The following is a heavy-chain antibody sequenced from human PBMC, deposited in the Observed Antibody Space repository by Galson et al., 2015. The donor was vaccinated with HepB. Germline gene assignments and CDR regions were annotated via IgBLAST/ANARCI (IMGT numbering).Heavy chain of an antibody. CDR1: GVSVSSGVYP. V-gene: IGHV4-39*01. CDR2: VFYGGNI. J-gene: IGHJ4*02. CDR3: ARPTFQSAYFDL. D-gene: IGHD2-21*01. Sequence: ETLSLTCTVSGVSVSSGVYPWAWIRQSPEKGLEWIGTVFYGGNIHYSASLKSRVTMSVDTSKNQISLKLSSVTAADTAVYYCARPTFQSAYFDLWGQGTLVTVSS.